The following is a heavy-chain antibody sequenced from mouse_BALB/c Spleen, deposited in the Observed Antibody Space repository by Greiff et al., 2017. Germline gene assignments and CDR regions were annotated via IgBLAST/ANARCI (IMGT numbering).Heavy chain of an antibody. J-gene: IGHJ4*01. CDR1: GFTFSSYA. CDR3: ARGVPMIIYAMDY. Sequence: DVKLVESGGGLVKPGGSLKLSCAASGFTFSSYAMSWVRQTPEKRLEWVASISSGGSTYYPDSVKGRFTISRDNARNILYLQMSSLRSEDTAMYYCARGVPMIIYAMDYWGQGTSVTVSS. V-gene: IGHV5-6-5*01. CDR2: ISSGGST. D-gene: IGHD2-4*01.